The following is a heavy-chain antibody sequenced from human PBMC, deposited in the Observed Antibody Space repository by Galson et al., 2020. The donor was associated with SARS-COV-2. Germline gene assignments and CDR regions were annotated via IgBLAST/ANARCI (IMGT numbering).Heavy chain of an antibody. J-gene: IGHJ5*02. V-gene: IGHV1-24*01. CDR2: FDPEDGET. CDR1: GYTLTELS. CDR3: ATAAGYCSGGSCPNWFDP. D-gene: IGHD2-15*01. Sequence: ASVKVSCKVSGYTLTELSMHWVRQAPGKGFEWMGGFDPEDGETIYAQKFQGRVTMTEDTSTDTAYMELSSLRSEDTAVYYCATAAGYCSGGSCPNWFDPWGQGTLVTVSS.